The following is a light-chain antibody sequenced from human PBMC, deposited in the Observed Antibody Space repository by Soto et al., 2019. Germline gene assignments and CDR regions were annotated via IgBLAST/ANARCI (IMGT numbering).Light chain of an antibody. Sequence: QSVLTQPASVSGSPGQSIAISCTGTTSDVGAYNYVSWYQRHPGKAPKLLIFEVSTRPSGVSDRFSGSKSGNTASLTISGLHAEDEADYYCSSYTTSATLLFGGGTKLTVL. J-gene: IGLJ2*01. V-gene: IGLV2-14*01. CDR2: EVS. CDR3: SSYTTSATLL. CDR1: TSDVGAYNY.